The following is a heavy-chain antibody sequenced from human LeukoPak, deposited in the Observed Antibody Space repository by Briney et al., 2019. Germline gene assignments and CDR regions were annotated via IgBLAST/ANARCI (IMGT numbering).Heavy chain of an antibody. CDR3: GRGHYDFWSGYYTGLSENYMHV. CDR1: GGSFSGYY. V-gene: IGHV4-34*01. J-gene: IGHJ6*03. Sequence: PSETLSLTCAVYGGSFSGYYWSWLRQPPGKGREGIGEINHSGSTNYNPSLKSPVTLSLDTSKNLFSLKLSPVNAADTAGYLLGRGHYDFWSGYYTGLSENYMHVWGKGTTVTVSS. CDR2: INHSGST. D-gene: IGHD3-3*01.